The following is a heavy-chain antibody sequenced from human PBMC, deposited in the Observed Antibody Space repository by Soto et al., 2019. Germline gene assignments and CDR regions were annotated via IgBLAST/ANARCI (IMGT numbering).Heavy chain of an antibody. CDR2: INHSGST. V-gene: IGHV4-34*01. CDR1: GGSFSGYY. CDR3: ARSWGVLNGFDP. Sequence: SETLSLTCAVYGGSFSGYYWSWIRQPPGKGLEWIGEINHSGSTNYNPSLKSRVTISVDTSKNQFSLKLSSVTAADTAVYYCARSWGVLNGFDPGGQGTLVTVSS. D-gene: IGHD3-10*01. J-gene: IGHJ5*02.